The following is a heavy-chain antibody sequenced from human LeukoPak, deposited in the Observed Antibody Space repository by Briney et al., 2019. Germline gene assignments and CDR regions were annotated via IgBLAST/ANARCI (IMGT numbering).Heavy chain of an antibody. J-gene: IGHJ4*02. CDR3: AKDVVPFDY. D-gene: IGHD2-21*01. Sequence: ASVKVSCMSSGYTFTNFYMHWVRQAPGQGLEWMGLINPSGSSTWFAEKFQGRVTMTRNTSISTAYMELSSLRSEDTAVYYCAKDVVPFDYWGQGTLVTVSS. V-gene: IGHV1-46*01. CDR2: INPSGSST. CDR1: GYTFTNFY.